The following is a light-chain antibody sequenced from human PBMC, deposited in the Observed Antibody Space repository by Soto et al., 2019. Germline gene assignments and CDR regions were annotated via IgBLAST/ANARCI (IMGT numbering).Light chain of an antibody. CDR3: QSYDSSLSGYV. V-gene: IGLV1-40*01. Sequence: QAVVTQPPSVSEAPGQRVTISCTGSSSNIGAGYEAHWYQQVPGTAPKLLIYENNNRPSGVPDRFSGSKSGTSASLAITGLHAEDEAEYYCQSYDSSLSGYVFGTGTKLTVL. J-gene: IGLJ1*01. CDR2: ENN. CDR1: SSNIGAGYE.